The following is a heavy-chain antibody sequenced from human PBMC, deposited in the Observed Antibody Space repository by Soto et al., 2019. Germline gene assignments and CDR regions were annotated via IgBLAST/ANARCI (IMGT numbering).Heavy chain of an antibody. D-gene: IGHD6-19*01. J-gene: IGHJ4*02. CDR1: EFTFGDYY. Sequence: PVGSQSLSCAASEFTFGDYYMRWIRPAPGKGMEWVSYISSSGSTIYYADSVKGRFTISRDNAKNSLYLQMNSLRAEDTAVYYCARDQGIAVAGTWVDYWGQGTMVTVS. CDR2: ISSSGSTI. V-gene: IGHV3-11*01. CDR3: ARDQGIAVAGTWVDY.